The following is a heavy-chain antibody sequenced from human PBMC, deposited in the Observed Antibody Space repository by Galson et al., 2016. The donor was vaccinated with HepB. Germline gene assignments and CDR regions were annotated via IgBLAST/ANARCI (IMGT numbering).Heavy chain of an antibody. CDR1: GFPFTEAW. Sequence: LRLSCAASGFPFTEAWMSWVRQAPGKGLAWVGRIKSAADDGTTEFAAPVQDRFTISRDDSRNTVFLHMSSLKTEDSGVYYCLPFHRGATDYYYGLGVWGQGTTVTVSS. CDR3: LPFHRGATDYYYGLGV. J-gene: IGHJ6*02. V-gene: IGHV3-15*01. D-gene: IGHD1-14*01. CDR2: IKSAADDGTT.